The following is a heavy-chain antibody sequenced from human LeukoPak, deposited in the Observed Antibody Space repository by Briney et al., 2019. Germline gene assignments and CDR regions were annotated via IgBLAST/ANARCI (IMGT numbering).Heavy chain of an antibody. V-gene: IGHV3-74*01. D-gene: IGHD1-26*01. J-gene: IGHJ4*02. Sequence: PGGSLRLSCAASGFTFSTYWMYWVRQAPGKGLVWVSRINTDGRNTGYADSVKGRFTISRDNAKNTLYLQMTILTAEDTVVYYCARVGKSGSYYYFDYWGQGTLVTVSS. CDR3: ARVGKSGSYYYFDY. CDR2: INTDGRNT. CDR1: GFTFSTYW.